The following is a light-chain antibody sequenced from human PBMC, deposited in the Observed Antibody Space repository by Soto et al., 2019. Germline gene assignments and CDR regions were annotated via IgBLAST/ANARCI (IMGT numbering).Light chain of an antibody. CDR3: QPYNNYPWT. CDR2: KAS. V-gene: IGKV1-5*03. CDR1: QSITIW. J-gene: IGKJ1*01. Sequence: DIQMTQSTSTLSASVGDRVTITYRASQSITIWLAWYQQKPGKAPKLLIYKASSLESGVPSRFSGSGSGTEFTLTISSLQPDDFATYYCQPYNNYPWTFGQGTKVEIK.